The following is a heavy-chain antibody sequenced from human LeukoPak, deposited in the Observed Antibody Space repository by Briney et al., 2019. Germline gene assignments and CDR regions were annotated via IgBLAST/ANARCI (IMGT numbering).Heavy chain of an antibody. CDR1: EFTFSGYA. Sequence: GGSLRLSCAASEFTFSGYAMSWVRQAPGKGPEWVSTITENGDRSYYTDSVKGRFTISRDISKNTPYLQMNRLRAEDTAVYYCAKGLPVSDFWSGNGYYYGMDVWGQGTTVTVS. V-gene: IGHV3-23*01. D-gene: IGHD3-3*01. J-gene: IGHJ6*02. CDR3: AKGLPVSDFWSGNGYYYGMDV. CDR2: ITENGDRS.